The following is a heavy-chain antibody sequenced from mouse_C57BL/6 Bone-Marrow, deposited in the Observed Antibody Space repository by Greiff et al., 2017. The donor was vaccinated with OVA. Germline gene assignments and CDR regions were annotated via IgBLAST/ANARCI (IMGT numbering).Heavy chain of an antibody. D-gene: IGHD1-1*01. CDR1: GFSLTSYS. CDR3: ARRGEYYGSIWFAY. J-gene: IGHJ3*01. V-gene: IGHV2-2*02. CDR2: IWSGGST. Sequence: VKLQESGPGLVQPSQSLSITCTVSGFSLTSYSVHWVRQSPGKGLEWLGVIWSGGSTDYNAAFISRLSISKDNSKSQVFFKMNSLQANDTAIYYCARRGEYYGSIWFAYWGQGTLVTVSA.